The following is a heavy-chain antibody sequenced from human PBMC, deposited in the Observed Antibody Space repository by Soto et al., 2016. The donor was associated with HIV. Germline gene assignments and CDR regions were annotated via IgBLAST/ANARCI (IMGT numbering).Heavy chain of an antibody. V-gene: IGHV4-38-2*01. CDR1: GYSISSGYY. J-gene: IGHJ4*02. CDR2: IYHSGST. D-gene: IGHD6-13*01. Sequence: VQLQESGPGLVKPSETLSLTCAVSGYSISSGYYWGWIRQPPGKGLEWIGSIYHSGSTYYNPSLKSRVTISVDTSKNQFSLKLSSVTAADTAVYYCARGFWGGVATAAGIAYWGQGTLVTVSS. CDR3: ARGFWGGVATAAGIAY.